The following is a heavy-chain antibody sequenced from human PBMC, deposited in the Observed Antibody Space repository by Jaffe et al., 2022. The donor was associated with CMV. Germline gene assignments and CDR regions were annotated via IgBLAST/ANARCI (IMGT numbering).Heavy chain of an antibody. CDR2: INHSGGS. V-gene: IGHV4-34*02. Sequence: QVHLQQWGAGLLKPSETLSLTCAVYGGSLSGYIWSWIRQSPGKGLEWIGEINHSGGSHYNPSLKSRVTMSIDTSQNQVSLKLSSVTAADTALYYCAGASGSCVGGSCSPPFDYWGQGTLVTASS. CDR1: GGSLSGYI. CDR3: AGASGSCVGGSCSPPFDY. D-gene: IGHD2-15*01. J-gene: IGHJ4*02.